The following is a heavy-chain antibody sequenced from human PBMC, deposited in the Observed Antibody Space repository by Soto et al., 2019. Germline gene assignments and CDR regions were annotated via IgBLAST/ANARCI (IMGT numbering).Heavy chain of an antibody. V-gene: IGHV3-72*01. D-gene: IGHD6-25*01. Sequence: EVQLVESGGGLVQPGGSLRLSCAASGFTFSDHYMDWVRQAPGKGLEWVGRIKNKANSYTTEYAASVKGRFTISRDDSKNSRDLQMNSLKTEDTAVYYCARVRLGVTTRLFDYWGQGTLVTVSS. CDR1: GFTFSDHY. J-gene: IGHJ4*02. CDR3: ARVRLGVTTRLFDY. CDR2: IKNKANSYTT.